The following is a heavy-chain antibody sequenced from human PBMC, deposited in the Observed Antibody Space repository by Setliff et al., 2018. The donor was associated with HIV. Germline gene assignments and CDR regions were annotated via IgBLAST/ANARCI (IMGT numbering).Heavy chain of an antibody. CDR1: GYTFTNYD. J-gene: IGHJ6*03. D-gene: IGHD2-15*01. CDR3: ASSGDYYYYMDV. Sequence: GASVKVSCKASGYTFTNYDINWVRQAPGQGLEWMGWISTYNGTANYAQKFQGRVTITADESTSTAYMELSSLRSEDTAVYYCASSGDYYYYMDVWGKGTTVTVSS. V-gene: IGHV1-69*13. CDR2: ISTYNGTA.